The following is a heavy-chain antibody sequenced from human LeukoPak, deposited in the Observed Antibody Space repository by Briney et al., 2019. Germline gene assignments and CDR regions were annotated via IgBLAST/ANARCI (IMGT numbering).Heavy chain of an antibody. CDR3: ARHKAGNGWDLDY. CDR1: GYSFTSYW. Sequence: GESLKISCKGFGYSFTSYWIGWVRQMPGKGLESMGFIYPGDSDTRYSPSFEGQVTISADKSITTAYLQWNSLKASDTAMYYCARHKAGNGWDLDYWGQGTLVTVSS. CDR2: IYPGDSDT. V-gene: IGHV5-51*01. D-gene: IGHD6-19*01. J-gene: IGHJ4*02.